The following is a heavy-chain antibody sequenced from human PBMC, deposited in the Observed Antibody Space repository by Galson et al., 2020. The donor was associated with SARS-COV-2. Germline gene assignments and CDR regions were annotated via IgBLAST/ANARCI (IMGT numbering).Heavy chain of an antibody. CDR2: INHSGST. V-gene: IGHV4-34*01. J-gene: IGHJ4*02. CDR3: ARGEYSSGWYGIKDYFDY. D-gene: IGHD6-19*01. Sequence: SETLSLTCAVYGGSFSGYYWSWIRQPPGKGLEWIGEINHSGSTNYNPSLKSRVTISVDTSKNQFSLKLSSVTAADTAVYYCARGEYSSGWYGIKDYFDYWGQGTLVTVSS. CDR1: GGSFSGYY.